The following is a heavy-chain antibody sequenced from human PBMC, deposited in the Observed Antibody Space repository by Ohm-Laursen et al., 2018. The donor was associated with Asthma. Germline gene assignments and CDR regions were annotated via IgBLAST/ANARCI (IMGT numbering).Heavy chain of an antibody. CDR3: ARDSFRITMVQGAPFDY. D-gene: IGHD3-10*01. CDR1: GFTFSSYG. J-gene: IGHJ4*02. V-gene: IGHV3-33*01. CDR2: IWYDGSNK. Sequence: SLRLSCSASGFTFSSYGMHWVRQAPGKGLEWVAVIWYDGSNKYYADSVKGRFTISRDNSKNTLYLQMNSLRAEDTAVYYCARDSFRITMVQGAPFDYWGQGTRVTVSS.